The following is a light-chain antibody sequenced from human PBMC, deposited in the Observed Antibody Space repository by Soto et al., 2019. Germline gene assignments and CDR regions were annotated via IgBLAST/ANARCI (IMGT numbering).Light chain of an antibody. Sequence: DIQMTQSPFSLSAPVGDRVTITCRASQSISNYLNWYQQKQGKAPKLLIYAASTLQSGVPSRFSGSGSETDFTRTISSLQPEDSATYYCQQSYGTPIIFGQGTRLDIK. V-gene: IGKV1-39*01. CDR1: QSISNY. CDR3: QQSYGTPII. CDR2: AAS. J-gene: IGKJ5*01.